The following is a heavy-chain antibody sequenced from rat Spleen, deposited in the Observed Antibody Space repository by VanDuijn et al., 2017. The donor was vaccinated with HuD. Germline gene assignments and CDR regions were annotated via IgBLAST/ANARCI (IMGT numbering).Heavy chain of an antibody. CDR3: ARKAIRGFDY. Sequence: EIQLQESGPGLVKPSQSLSLTCSVTGYTIPSGYDWSWIRKFPGNKMEWMGYITYSGSTKYKPELKSRISITRDTSKNQFFLQLNSVTTEDTATYYCARKAIRGFDYWGQGVMVTVSS. J-gene: IGHJ2*01. CDR1: GYTIPSGYD. V-gene: IGHV3-4*01. D-gene: IGHD4-3*01. CDR2: ITYSGST.